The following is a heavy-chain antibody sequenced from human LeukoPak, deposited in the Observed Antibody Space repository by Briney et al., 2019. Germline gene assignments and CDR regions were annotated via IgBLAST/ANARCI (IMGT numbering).Heavy chain of an antibody. CDR1: GYTFTSYL. J-gene: IGHJ4*02. V-gene: IGHV1-46*01. CDR2: INPSGGST. Sequence: ASVKVSCKASGYTFTSYLTHWVRQAPGQGLEWMGIINPSGGSTTYAQKFQGRVTMTRDMSTSTVYMELSSLRSEDTAVYYCARVGAAGIVVVVAATHTFDYWGQGTLVTVSS. CDR3: ARVGAAGIVVVVAATHTFDY. D-gene: IGHD2-15*01.